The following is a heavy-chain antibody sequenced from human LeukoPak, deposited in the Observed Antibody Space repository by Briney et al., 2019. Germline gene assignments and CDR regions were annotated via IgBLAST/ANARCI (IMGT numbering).Heavy chain of an antibody. J-gene: IGHJ6*02. V-gene: IGHV4-59*01. CDR3: ASALRITILGVVSYGMAV. Sequence: SETLSLTCTVSGGSISSYYWSWIRQPPGEGLEWIGYIYYSGSTNYNPSLKSRVTISVDTSKNQFSLKLSSVTAADTAVYYCASALRITILGVVSYGMAVWGQGTTVTVSS. D-gene: IGHD3-3*01. CDR2: IYYSGST. CDR1: GGSISSYY.